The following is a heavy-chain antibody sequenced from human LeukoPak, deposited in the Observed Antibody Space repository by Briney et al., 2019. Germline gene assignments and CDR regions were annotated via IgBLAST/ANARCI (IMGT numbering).Heavy chain of an antibody. D-gene: IGHD5-24*01. CDR2: INHSGST. V-gene: IGHV4-34*01. CDR1: GGSFSGYY. J-gene: IGHJ4*02. Sequence: PSEALSLTCAVYGGSFSGYYWSWIRQPPGKGLEWIGEINHSGSTNYNPSLKSRVTISVDTSKNQFSLKLSSVTAADTAVYYCARRQEMATIPFDYWGQGTLVTVSS. CDR3: ARRQEMATIPFDY.